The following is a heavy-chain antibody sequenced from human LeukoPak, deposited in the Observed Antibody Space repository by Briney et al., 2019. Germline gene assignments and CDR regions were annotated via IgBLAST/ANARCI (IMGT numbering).Heavy chain of an antibody. J-gene: IGHJ1*01. V-gene: IGHV3-21*01. CDR3: ARGRADSSGSWYFQH. Sequence: GGSLRLSCAASGFTFSTYSMNWVRQAPWKGLEWVSSISSSSSFIYYADSVKGRFTISRDNAKNSLYLQMNSLRAEDTAVYFCARGRADSSGSWYFQHWGQGTLVTVSS. D-gene: IGHD3-22*01. CDR2: ISSSSSFI. CDR1: GFTFSTYS.